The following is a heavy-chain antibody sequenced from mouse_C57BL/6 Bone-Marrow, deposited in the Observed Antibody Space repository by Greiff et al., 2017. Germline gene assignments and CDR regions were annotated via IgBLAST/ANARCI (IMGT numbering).Heavy chain of an antibody. CDR3: ASGGVTTRFAY. CDR2: IWGVGST. V-gene: IGHV2-6*01. J-gene: IGHJ3*01. Sequence: VHLVESGPGLVAPSQSLSITCTVSGFSLTSYGVDWVRQSPGKGLEWLGVIWGVGSTNYNSALKSRLSISKDNSKSQVFLKMNSLQTDDTAMYYCASGGVTTRFAYWGQGTLVTVSA. D-gene: IGHD2-2*01. CDR1: GFSLTSYG.